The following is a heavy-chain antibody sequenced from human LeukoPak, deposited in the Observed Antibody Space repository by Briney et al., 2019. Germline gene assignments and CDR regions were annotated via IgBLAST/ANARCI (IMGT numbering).Heavy chain of an antibody. V-gene: IGHV1-18*01. D-gene: IGHD2-2*01. CDR1: GYTFTSYG. CDR3: ARQVVPAATAIDYYYYMDV. CDR2: ISAYNGNT. J-gene: IGHJ6*03. Sequence: ASVKVSCKASGYTFTSYGISWVRQVPGQGLEWMGWISAYNGNTNYAQKLQGRVTMTTDTSTSTAYMELRSLRSDDTAVYYCARQVVPAATAIDYYYYMDVWGKGTTVTVSS.